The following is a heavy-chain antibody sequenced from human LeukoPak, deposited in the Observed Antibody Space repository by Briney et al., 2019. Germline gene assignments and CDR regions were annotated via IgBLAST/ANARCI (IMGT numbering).Heavy chain of an antibody. V-gene: IGHV4-4*07. J-gene: IGHJ4*02. CDR3: ARNLGSGWYGVFDY. Sequence: SETLSLTCTVSGGSTSSYYWSWIRQPAGKGLEWIGRIYTSGSTNYNPSLKSRVTMSVDTSKNQFSLKLSSVTAADTAVYYCARNLGSGWYGVFDYWGQGTLVTVSS. D-gene: IGHD6-19*01. CDR2: IYTSGST. CDR1: GGSTSSYY.